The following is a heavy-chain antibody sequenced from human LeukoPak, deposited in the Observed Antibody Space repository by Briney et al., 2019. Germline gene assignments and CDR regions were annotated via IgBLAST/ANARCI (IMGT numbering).Heavy chain of an antibody. V-gene: IGHV3-49*03. CDR1: GFTFGDSL. CDR2: ISGGTT. Sequence: GGSLRLSCTASGFTFGDSLMSWFRQAPGKGLEWIGFISGGTTEYAASVKGRFTISRGDSTSIAYLQMNSLTTEDTAVYYCSRGSGWLSVYWGQGTLVTVSS. CDR3: SRGSGWLSVY. D-gene: IGHD6-19*01. J-gene: IGHJ4*02.